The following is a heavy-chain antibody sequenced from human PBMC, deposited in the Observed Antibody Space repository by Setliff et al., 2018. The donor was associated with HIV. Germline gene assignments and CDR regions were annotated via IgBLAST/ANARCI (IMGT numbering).Heavy chain of an antibody. CDR2: IYYSGST. CDR1: GGSSNSRSYY. V-gene: IGHV4-61*05. J-gene: IGHJ5*02. CDR3: ARQFPPYHSGAHYSDL. Sequence: SETLSLTCSVSGGSSNSRSYYWGWIRQPPGKGLEWIGTIYYSGSTNYSPSLKSRVTISVDSSKNQFSLKLTSVTAADAAIYYCARQFPPYHSGAHYSDLWSQGTLVTVSS. D-gene: IGHD6-19*01.